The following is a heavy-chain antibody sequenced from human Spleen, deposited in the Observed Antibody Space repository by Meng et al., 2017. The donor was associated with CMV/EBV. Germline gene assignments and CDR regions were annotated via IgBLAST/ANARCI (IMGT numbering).Heavy chain of an antibody. Sequence: GSLRLSCTVSGGSISSSSYYWGWIRQPPGKGLEWIGSIYYSGSTYYNPSLKSRVTISVDTSKNQFSLKLSSVTAADTAVYYCASLVGATLTFDYWGQGTLVTVSS. J-gene: IGHJ4*02. V-gene: IGHV4-39*01. CDR3: ASLVGATLTFDY. CDR2: IYYSGST. D-gene: IGHD1-26*01. CDR1: GGSISSSSYY.